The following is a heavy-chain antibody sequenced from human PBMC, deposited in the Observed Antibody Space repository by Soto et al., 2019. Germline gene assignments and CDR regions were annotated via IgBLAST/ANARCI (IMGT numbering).Heavy chain of an antibody. CDR3: ATFNYDNSGPPEFDP. Sequence: QVQLVQSGAEVKKPGASVKVSCKASGYTFTSYDINWVRQATGQGLEWMGWMNPNSGNTGYAQKFQVRVTMTRNTSISTAYTDLISLTSADTALYYCATFNYDNSGPPEFDPWGQATLVTVSS. D-gene: IGHD3-22*01. V-gene: IGHV1-8*01. J-gene: IGHJ5*02. CDR1: GYTFTSYD. CDR2: MNPNSGNT.